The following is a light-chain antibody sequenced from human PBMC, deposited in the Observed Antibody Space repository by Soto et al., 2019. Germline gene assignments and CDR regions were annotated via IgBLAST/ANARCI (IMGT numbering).Light chain of an antibody. CDR1: QSVSSN. J-gene: IGKJ1*01. CDR3: QHYNNWPPWT. CDR2: RAS. Sequence: EIVMTQSPAILSVSPGERATLSCRASQSVSSNLAWYQQKPGQPPRLLIYRASTRATGVPARFSGSGSGTDFSLTISSLQSEDFAVYYCQHYNNWPPWTFGQGTKVEIK. V-gene: IGKV3-15*01.